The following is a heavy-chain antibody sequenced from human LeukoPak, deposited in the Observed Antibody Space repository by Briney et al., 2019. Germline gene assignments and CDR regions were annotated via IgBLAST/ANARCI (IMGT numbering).Heavy chain of an antibody. CDR2: INSDGSST. Sequence: HPGGSLRPSCAASGFTFSSYWMHWVRHAPGKGLVWVSRINSDGSSTSYADSVKGRFTISRDNAKNTLYLQMNSLRAEDTAVYYCARAPSATWSGYSGYYYYMDVWGKGTTVTVSS. D-gene: IGHD3-3*01. CDR1: GFTFSSYW. J-gene: IGHJ6*03. V-gene: IGHV3-74*01. CDR3: ARAPSATWSGYSGYYYYMDV.